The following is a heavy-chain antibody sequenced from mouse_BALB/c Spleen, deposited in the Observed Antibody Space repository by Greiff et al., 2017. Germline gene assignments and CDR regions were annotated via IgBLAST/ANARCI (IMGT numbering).Heavy chain of an antibody. CDR2: ISSGGSYT. Sequence: EVQRVESGGGLVKPGGSLKLSCAASGFTFSSYAMSWVRQTPEKRLEWVATISSGGSYTYYPDSVKGRFTISRDNAKNTLYLQMSSLRSEDTAMYYCARHGNYDYWGQGTLVTVSA. V-gene: IGHV5-9-3*01. J-gene: IGHJ3*01. D-gene: IGHD2-1*01. CDR3: ARHGNYDY. CDR1: GFTFSSYA.